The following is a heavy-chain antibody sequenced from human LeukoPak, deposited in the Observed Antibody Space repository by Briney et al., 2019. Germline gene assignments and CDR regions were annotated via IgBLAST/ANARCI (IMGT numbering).Heavy chain of an antibody. D-gene: IGHD2-21*02. CDR2: IYTSGST. Sequence: SETLSLTCTVSGYSISSGYYWSWIRQPAGKGLEWIGRIYTSGSTNYNPSLKSRVTISVGTSKNQFSLKLSSVTAADTAVYYCARGLSQAYCGGDCYSFFDYWGQGTLVTVSS. J-gene: IGHJ4*02. CDR1: GYSISSGYY. CDR3: ARGLSQAYCGGDCYSFFDY. V-gene: IGHV4-61*02.